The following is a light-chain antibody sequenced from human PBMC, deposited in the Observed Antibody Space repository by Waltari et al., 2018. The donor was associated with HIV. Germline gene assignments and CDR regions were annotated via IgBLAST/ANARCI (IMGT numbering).Light chain of an antibody. V-gene: IGKV4-1*01. J-gene: IGKJ2*01. CDR2: WAT. CDR3: QQYLSAPFT. Sequence: DIVMTQSPDSLAVSLGERATINCKSSQSVLYSSNNENYLAWYQQKPGQPPRLLIYWATTRESGVPDRFSGSGSGTDFTLTISSLQAEDVAIYCCQQYLSAPFTFGQGSKLEIK. CDR1: QSVLYSSNNENY.